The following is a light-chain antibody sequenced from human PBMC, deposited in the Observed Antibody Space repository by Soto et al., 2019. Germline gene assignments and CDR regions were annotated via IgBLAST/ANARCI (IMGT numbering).Light chain of an antibody. CDR3: QQYKDWPPLT. J-gene: IGKJ4*01. CDR2: GAS. CDR1: QSVNIN. Sequence: EIAMTQSPVTLSASPGGRVTLSCRASQSVNINLAWYQQRPGQAPRVLIYGASNRASGIPDRFSGSGSGTDFTLTISSLEPDDFALYYCQQYKDWPPLTFGGGTRVEIK. V-gene: IGKV3D-15*01.